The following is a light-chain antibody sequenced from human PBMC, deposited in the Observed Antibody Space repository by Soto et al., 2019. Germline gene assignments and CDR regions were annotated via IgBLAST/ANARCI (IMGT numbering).Light chain of an antibody. J-gene: IGKJ1*01. CDR2: DAS. CDR3: QEYTTYSRT. V-gene: IGKV1-5*01. Sequence: DIQMTQSPSTLSASVGDRVTITCRASQSIGRWLAWYQQKPGKAPTVLIYDASTLESGVPSRFSGGGSGTEFTLTITSLQPDDFATYYCQEYTTYSRTFGQGTKVEVK. CDR1: QSIGRW.